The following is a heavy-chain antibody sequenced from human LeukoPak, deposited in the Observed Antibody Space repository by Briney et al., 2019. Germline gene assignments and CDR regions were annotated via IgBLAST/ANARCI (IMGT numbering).Heavy chain of an antibody. CDR3: ARATKRQLLGAFDI. V-gene: IGHV4-39*07. CDR1: GGSISISSYY. J-gene: IGHJ3*02. D-gene: IGHD1-1*01. CDR2: INHSGST. Sequence: SETLSLTCSVSGGSISISSYYWSWIRQPPGKGLEWIGEINHSGSTNYNPSLKSRVTISVDTSKNQFSLKLSSVTAADTAVYYCARATKRQLLGAFDIWGQGTMVTVSS.